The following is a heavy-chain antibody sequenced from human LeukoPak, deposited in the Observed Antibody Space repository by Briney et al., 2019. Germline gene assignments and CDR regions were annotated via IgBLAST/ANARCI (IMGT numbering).Heavy chain of an antibody. CDR3: ARHLYCGGDCQSHFDY. CDR1: GYRFTSYW. CDR2: ISPGGSDA. Sequence: HGESLKISCKGSGYRFTSYWIGWVRQMPGKGLEWMGIISPGGSDARYSPSFQGQVTIPADRSISTAYLQWSSLKASDTDMYYCARHLYCGGDCQSHFDYWGQGTLVTVSS. D-gene: IGHD2-21*02. V-gene: IGHV5-51*01. J-gene: IGHJ4*02.